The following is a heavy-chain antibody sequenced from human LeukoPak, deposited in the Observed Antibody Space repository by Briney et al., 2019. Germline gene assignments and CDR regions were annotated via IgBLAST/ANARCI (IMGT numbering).Heavy chain of an antibody. CDR3: ARVWGSGGSCYVHKTGGWFDP. Sequence: SGGSLRLSCAASGFTFSSYAMHWVRQAPGKGLEWVAVISYDGSNKYYADSVKGRFTISRDNSKNTLYLQMNSLRAEDTAVYYCARVWGSGGSCYVHKTGGWFDPWGQGTLVTVSS. J-gene: IGHJ5*02. D-gene: IGHD2-15*01. CDR1: GFTFSSYA. V-gene: IGHV3-30*14. CDR2: ISYDGSNK.